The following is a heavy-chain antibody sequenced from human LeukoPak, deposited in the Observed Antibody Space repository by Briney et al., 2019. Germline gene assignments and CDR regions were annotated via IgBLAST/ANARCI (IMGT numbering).Heavy chain of an antibody. CDR1: GFTFSSYG. CDR3: AREFSGYAFDI. V-gene: IGHV3-30*03. CDR2: ISDDGTRK. D-gene: IGHD5-12*01. J-gene: IGHJ3*02. Sequence: GGSLRLSCAASGFTFSSYGIHWVRLAPGKGLEWVAVISDDGTRKYYADSVQGRFIISRDNSRNTLYLQMNSLRAEDMAVYYCAREFSGYAFDIWGQGTMVTVSS.